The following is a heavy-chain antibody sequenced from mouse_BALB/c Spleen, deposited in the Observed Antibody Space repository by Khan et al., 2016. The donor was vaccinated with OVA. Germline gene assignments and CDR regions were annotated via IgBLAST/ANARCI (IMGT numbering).Heavy chain of an antibody. CDR1: GYTFTSYW. J-gene: IGHJ3*01. CDR3: SRSTFTY. Sequence: QVQLQQPGAELVRPGASVKLSCEASGYTFTSYWMNWVKQSPEQGLEWIGRIDPYDSETHYNQNFKDKATLTVDKSSSTAYMQLCSLTSEDSAVYFCSRSTFTYWGQGTLVTVS. V-gene: IGHV1-52*01. CDR2: IDPYDSET.